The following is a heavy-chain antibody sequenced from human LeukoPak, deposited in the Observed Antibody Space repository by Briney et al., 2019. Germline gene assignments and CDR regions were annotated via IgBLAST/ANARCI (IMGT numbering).Heavy chain of an antibody. V-gene: IGHV1-3*01. J-gene: IGHJ5*02. CDR1: GYTFTSYA. D-gene: IGHD3-10*02. Sequence: GASVKVSCKASGYTFTSYAMHWVRQAPGQRLEWMGWINAGNGNTKYSQKFQGRVTITRDTSASTAYMELSSLRSEDTAVYYCARVMFWTGTNWFDPWGLGTLVTVSS. CDR3: ARVMFWTGTNWFDP. CDR2: INAGNGNT.